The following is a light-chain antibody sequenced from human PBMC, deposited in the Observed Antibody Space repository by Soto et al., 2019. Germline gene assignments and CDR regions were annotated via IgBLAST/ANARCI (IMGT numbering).Light chain of an antibody. CDR3: CSYAGSKTYV. CDR2: DVS. CDR1: SSDVGGYNY. V-gene: IGLV2-11*01. J-gene: IGLJ1*01. Sequence: QSVLTQPRSVSGSPGQSVTISCTGTSSDVGGYNYVSWYQRHPGKAPKLMIYDVSKRPSGVPDRFSGSNSGNTASLTISGLQAEDEADYYCCSYAGSKTYVFGTGTRSPS.